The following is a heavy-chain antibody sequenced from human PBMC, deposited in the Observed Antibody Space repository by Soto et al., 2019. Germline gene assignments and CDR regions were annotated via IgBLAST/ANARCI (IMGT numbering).Heavy chain of an antibody. CDR1: GGTFISYA. Sequence: GASVKVSCKASGGTFISYAISWVRQAPGQGLEWMGGIIPIFGTANYAQKFQGRVTITADESTSTAYMELSSLRSEDTAVYYCARDYYDSSGYYYYGALGFDYWGQGTLVTVSS. D-gene: IGHD3-22*01. V-gene: IGHV1-69*13. CDR2: IIPIFGTA. J-gene: IGHJ4*02. CDR3: ARDYYDSSGYYYYGALGFDY.